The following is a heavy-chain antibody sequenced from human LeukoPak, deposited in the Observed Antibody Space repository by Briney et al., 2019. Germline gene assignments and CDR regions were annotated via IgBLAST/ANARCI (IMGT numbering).Heavy chain of an antibody. V-gene: IGHV4-39*01. Sequence: SETLSLTCTVSGGSINSPSFYWGWIRQPPGKGLEWIGSIYYSGSTYYNSSLKSRVTVSVDTSKNQFSLRLSSVTAADTAVYYCARAYDSSGYSSHCFDYWGQGTLVTVSS. CDR1: GGSINSPSFY. CDR3: ARAYDSSGYSSHCFDY. D-gene: IGHD3-22*01. J-gene: IGHJ4*02. CDR2: IYYSGST.